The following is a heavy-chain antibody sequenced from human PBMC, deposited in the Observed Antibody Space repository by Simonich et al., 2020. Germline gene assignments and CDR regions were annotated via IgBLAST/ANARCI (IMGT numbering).Heavy chain of an antibody. Sequence: QVQLQQWGAGLLKPSETLSLTCAVYGGSFSGYYWSWFRQPPGKGLEWFWENNHRGSTNYNPALKSRVTISVDTSKNQFSLKLSSVTAADTAVYYGARGLRVAAAGTAFQHWGQGTLVTVSS. CDR3: ARGLRVAAAGTAFQH. V-gene: IGHV4-34*01. CDR1: GGSFSGYY. J-gene: IGHJ1*01. D-gene: IGHD6-13*01. CDR2: NNHRGST.